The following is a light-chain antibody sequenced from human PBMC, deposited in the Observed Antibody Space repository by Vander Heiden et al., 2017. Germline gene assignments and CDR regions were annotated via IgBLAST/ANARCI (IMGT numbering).Light chain of an antibody. J-gene: IGLJ3*02. CDR3: QSHDDSNGV. Sequence: NFMLTQPHSASESPGKTITISCTRRSVCNARNSVHWYQQRPGSPPTTVIYEDTHRPSGVPDRFSGSIDTFSNSASLTSSGLRTEDDSDCYCQSHDDSNGVFGGGTKLTVL. CDR1: SVCNARNS. V-gene: IGLV6-57*01. CDR2: EDT.